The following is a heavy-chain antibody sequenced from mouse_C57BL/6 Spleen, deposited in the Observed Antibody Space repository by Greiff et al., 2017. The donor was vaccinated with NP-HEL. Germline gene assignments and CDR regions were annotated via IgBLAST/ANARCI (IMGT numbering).Heavy chain of an antibody. CDR3: AGEDFDY. Sequence: EVQLVESGGGLVKPGGSLKLSCAASGFTFSSYAMSWVRQTPEKRLEWVATISDGGSYTYYPDNVKGRFTISRDNAKNNLYLQMSHLKSEDTAMYYCAGEDFDYWGQGTTLTVSS. V-gene: IGHV5-4*01. CDR1: GFTFSSYA. CDR2: ISDGGSYT. J-gene: IGHJ2*01.